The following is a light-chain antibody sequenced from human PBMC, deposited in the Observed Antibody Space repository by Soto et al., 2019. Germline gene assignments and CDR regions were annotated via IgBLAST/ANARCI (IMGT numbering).Light chain of an antibody. V-gene: IGKV1-9*01. Sequence: DIQLTQSPSFLSASVGDGVTITCRASQGISSSLAWYQQKPGKAPKLLIYAASTLQSGVPSRFSGSGSGTDFTLTISCLQSEDFATYYCQQYYSYLITFGQGTRLEIK. CDR2: AAS. CDR3: QQYYSYLIT. J-gene: IGKJ5*01. CDR1: QGISSS.